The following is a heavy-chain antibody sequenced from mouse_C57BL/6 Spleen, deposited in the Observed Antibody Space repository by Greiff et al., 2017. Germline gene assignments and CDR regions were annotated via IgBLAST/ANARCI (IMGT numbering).Heavy chain of an antibody. V-gene: IGHV1-54*01. D-gene: IGHD2-5*01. CDR1: GYAFTNYL. Sequence: QVQLQQSGAELVRPGTSVKVSCKASGYAFTNYLIEWVKQRPGQGLEWIGVINPGSGGTNYNEKFKGKATLTADKSSSTAYMQLSSLTSDDSAVYFCARRENLNYSNFWGQGTTLTVSS. CDR2: INPGSGGT. CDR3: ARRENLNYSNF. J-gene: IGHJ2*01.